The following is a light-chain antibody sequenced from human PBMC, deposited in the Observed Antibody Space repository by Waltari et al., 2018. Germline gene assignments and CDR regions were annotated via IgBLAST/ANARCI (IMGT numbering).Light chain of an antibody. Sequence: EIVLTQSPGTLSLSPGERATLSCRASQSVSRALRTLAWYQQKPGQAPRLLIYDASTRATGIPDRFSGSGSWTDFPLTISRLEPDDFAVYYCQRYGTLPATFGQGTKVEIK. CDR3: QRYGTLPAT. CDR1: QSVSRALRT. CDR2: DAS. V-gene: IGKV3-20*01. J-gene: IGKJ1*01.